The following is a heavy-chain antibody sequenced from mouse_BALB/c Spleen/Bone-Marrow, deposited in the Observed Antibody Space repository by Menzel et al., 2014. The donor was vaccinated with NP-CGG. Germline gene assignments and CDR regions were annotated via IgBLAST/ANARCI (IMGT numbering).Heavy chain of an antibody. V-gene: IGHV3-8*02. CDR2: ISYSGST. D-gene: IGHD2-4*01. J-gene: IGHJ1*01. CDR1: GDSITSGY. CDR3: ARIYYDSHWYFDV. Sequence: EVQVVESGPSLVKPSQTLSLTCSVTGDSITSGYWNWIRKFPGNKLEYMGYISYSGSTYYNPSLKGRISITRDTSKNQYYLQLNSVTTEDTATYYCARIYYDSHWYFDVWGAGTTVTVSS.